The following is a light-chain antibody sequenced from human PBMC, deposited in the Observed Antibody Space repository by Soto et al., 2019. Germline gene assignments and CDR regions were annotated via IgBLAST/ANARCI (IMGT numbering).Light chain of an antibody. CDR2: GVS. CDR3: QQYGSSPII. J-gene: IGKJ5*01. V-gene: IGKV3-20*01. CDR1: QSVSNYY. Sequence: EVVLTQSPGTLSLSPGERATLSCRASQSVSNYYLAWYQQKPTQAPRLLISGVSNRATGIPDRFSGSGSGTDFTLTISRLEPEDFAVYYCQQYGSSPIIFGQGTRLEIK.